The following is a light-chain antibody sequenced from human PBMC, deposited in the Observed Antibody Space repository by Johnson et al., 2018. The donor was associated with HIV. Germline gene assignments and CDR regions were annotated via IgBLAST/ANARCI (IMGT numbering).Light chain of an antibody. J-gene: IGLJ1*01. CDR1: SSNIGNNY. Sequence: QSVLTQPPSVSAAPGQKVTISCSGTSSNIGNNYVSWYQQLPGTAPKLLIYDNHKRPSRIPDRFSGSKSGTSATLGITGLQTGAEADYYCGTWDTSLSAHYVFGSGTKVIVL. CDR3: GTWDTSLSAHYV. V-gene: IGLV1-51*01. CDR2: DNH.